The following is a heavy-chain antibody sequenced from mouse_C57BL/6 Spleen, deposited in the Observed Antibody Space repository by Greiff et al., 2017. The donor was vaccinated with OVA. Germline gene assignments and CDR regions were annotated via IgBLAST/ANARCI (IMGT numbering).Heavy chain of an antibody. CDR3: ARLGGGYFDY. Sequence: EVKLMESGGGLVKPGGSLKLSCAASGLTFSDYGMHWVRQAPEKGLEWVAYISSGSSTIYYADTVKGRFTISRDNAKNTLFLQMTSLRSEDTAMYYCARLGGGYFDYWGQGTTLTVSS. J-gene: IGHJ2*01. CDR1: GLTFSDYG. V-gene: IGHV5-17*01. CDR2: ISSGSSTI. D-gene: IGHD4-1*01.